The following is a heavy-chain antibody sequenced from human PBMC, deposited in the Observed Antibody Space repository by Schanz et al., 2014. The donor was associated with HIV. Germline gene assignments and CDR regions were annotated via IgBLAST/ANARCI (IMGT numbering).Heavy chain of an antibody. J-gene: IGHJ5*02. Sequence: VQLVESGGGVVQPRRSLRLSCAASGFTFNNYAMTWVRQAPGKGLEWVSSISESGGRTYYADSVNGRFTISRDNSKNTLYLQMNSLRPEDTAVYYCAKDKSRHTYSSSSIFDPWGQGTLVTVSS. CDR2: ISESGGRT. D-gene: IGHD6-13*01. CDR3: AKDKSRHTYSSSSIFDP. CDR1: GFTFNNYA. V-gene: IGHV3-23*04.